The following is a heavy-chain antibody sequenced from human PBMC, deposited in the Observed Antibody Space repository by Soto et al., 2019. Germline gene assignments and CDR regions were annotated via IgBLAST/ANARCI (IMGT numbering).Heavy chain of an antibody. Sequence: SVKVSCKTSGGTFSSYAINWVRQAPGQGLEWMGGIVPLFRTTNYAQKFQGRVTITADTSTYTVYMELSELRSGDTAVYYCARGGYSSTWSNLLDRSGLDVWGQGTTVTV. CDR2: IVPLFRTT. CDR3: ARGGYSSTWSNLLDRSGLDV. CDR1: GGTFSSYA. D-gene: IGHD6-13*01. V-gene: IGHV1-69*06. J-gene: IGHJ6*02.